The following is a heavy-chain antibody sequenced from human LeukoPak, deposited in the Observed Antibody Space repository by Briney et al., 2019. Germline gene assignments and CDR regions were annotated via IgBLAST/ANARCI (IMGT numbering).Heavy chain of an antibody. J-gene: IGHJ4*02. CDR1: GYSFTDYY. V-gene: IGHV1-2*02. CDR2: INPNSGVT. Sequence: ASVKVSCKASGYSFTDYYMHWVRQAPGQGLEWMGWINPNSGVTKYVQKFQGRFTMTRDTSINTAYMEVSGLRSDDTAVYYCSRGAPTIAMTGTGLDYWGQGTLVAVSS. D-gene: IGHD6-19*01. CDR3: SRGAPTIAMTGTGLDY.